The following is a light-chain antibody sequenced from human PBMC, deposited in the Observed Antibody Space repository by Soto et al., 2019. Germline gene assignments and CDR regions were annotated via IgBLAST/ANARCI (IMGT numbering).Light chain of an antibody. J-gene: IGKJ1*01. Sequence: VLTQSPGTLSLSPGERATLSCRASQSVSSTYLAWYQQKPGQAPRLLIYGASSRATGIPDRFSGSGSGTDFTLTISRLEPEDFAVYYCQYYGNSPLTFGQGTKVDIK. CDR3: QYYGNSPLT. V-gene: IGKV3-20*01. CDR2: GAS. CDR1: QSVSSTY.